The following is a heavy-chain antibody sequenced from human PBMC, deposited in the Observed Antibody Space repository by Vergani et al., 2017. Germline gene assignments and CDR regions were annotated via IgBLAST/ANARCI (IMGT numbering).Heavy chain of an antibody. CDR1: GYSFTSYW. CDR3: ARRDWKDAFDI. Sequence: EVQLVQSGAEVKKPGESLKISCKGSGYSFTSYWIGWVRQMPGKCLKWMGIISPGDSDTRYSPSVQVQVTISADKSLSTAYLQWSSLKAADTAMSYCARRDWKDAFDIWGQGTMVTVSS. V-gene: IGHV5-51*01. D-gene: IGHD1-1*01. J-gene: IGHJ3*02. CDR2: ISPGDSDT.